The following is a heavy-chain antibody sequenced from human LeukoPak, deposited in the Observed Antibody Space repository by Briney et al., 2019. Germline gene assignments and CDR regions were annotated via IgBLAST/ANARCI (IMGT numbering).Heavy chain of an antibody. CDR1: GGSISSYY. D-gene: IGHD6-6*01. CDR3: AGLSGIAARPGWFDP. CDR2: IYTSGST. V-gene: IGHV4-4*09. Sequence: SETLSLTCTVSGGSISSYYWSWIRQPPGKGLEWIGYIYTSGSTNYNPSLKSRVTISVDTSKNQFSLKLSSVTAADTAVYYCAGLSGIAARPGWFDPWGQGTLVTVSS. J-gene: IGHJ5*02.